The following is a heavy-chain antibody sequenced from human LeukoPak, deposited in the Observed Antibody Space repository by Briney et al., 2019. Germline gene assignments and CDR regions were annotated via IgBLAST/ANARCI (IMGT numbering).Heavy chain of an antibody. CDR3: ARDVGTSSWYTFDY. V-gene: IGHV6-1*01. CDR2: TYYRSKWYN. D-gene: IGHD6-13*01. CDR1: ADSVSSNNGA. Sequence: SQTLSLNCGISADSVSSNNGAWNWIRQSPSRGLEWLGRTYYRSKWYNDYAGSMKGRITISPDTSKNQFSLQLNSVTPEDTAVYYCARDVGTSSWYTFDYWGQGTLVTVSS. J-gene: IGHJ4*02.